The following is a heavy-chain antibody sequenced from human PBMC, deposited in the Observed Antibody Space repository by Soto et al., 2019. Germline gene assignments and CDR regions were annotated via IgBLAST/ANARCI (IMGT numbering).Heavy chain of an antibody. CDR3: ARDLSIIGYCSGGSCYPGY. V-gene: IGHV1-18*01. D-gene: IGHD2-15*01. J-gene: IGHJ4*02. Sequence: GASVKVSCKASGYTFTSYGISWVRQAPGQGLEWMGWISAYNGNTNYAQKLQGRVTMTTDTSTSTAYMELRSLRSDDTAVYYCARDLSIIGYCSGGSCYPGYWGQGTLVTVSS. CDR1: GYTFTSYG. CDR2: ISAYNGNT.